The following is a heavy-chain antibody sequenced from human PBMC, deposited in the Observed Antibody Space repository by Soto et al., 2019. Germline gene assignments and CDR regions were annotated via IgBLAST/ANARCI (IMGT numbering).Heavy chain of an antibody. V-gene: IGHV3-74*01. J-gene: IGHJ3*02. CDR3: ARSIVATRGQWLAFDAFDI. CDR2: INSDGSST. CDR1: GFTFSSYW. D-gene: IGHD5-12*01. Sequence: GGSLRLSCAASGFTFSSYWMHWVRQAPGKGLVWVSRINSDGSSTSYADSVKGRFTISRDNAKNTLYLQMNSLRAEDTAVYYCARSIVATRGQWLAFDAFDIWGQGTMVTVSS.